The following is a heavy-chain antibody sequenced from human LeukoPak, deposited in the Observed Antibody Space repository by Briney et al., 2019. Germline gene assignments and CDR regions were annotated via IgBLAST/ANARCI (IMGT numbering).Heavy chain of an antibody. Sequence: GGSLRLSCAASGFTFSTYNINWVRQAPGKGLEWISYISGGSRTIDYADSVKGRFTISRDNAKNSLYLQMNSLRVEDTAVYYCARKLDCMDVWGKGTTVTVSS. J-gene: IGHJ6*03. CDR3: ARKLDCMDV. CDR2: ISGGSRTI. CDR1: GFTFSTYN. D-gene: IGHD1-1*01. V-gene: IGHV3-48*01.